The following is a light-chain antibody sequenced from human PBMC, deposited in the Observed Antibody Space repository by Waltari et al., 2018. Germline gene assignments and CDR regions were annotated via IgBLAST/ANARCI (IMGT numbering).Light chain of an antibody. J-gene: IGKJ4*01. CDR2: WAS. V-gene: IGKV4-1*01. CDR1: QSVLYSSDNKND. Sequence: DIVMTQSPDSLAVSLGERATINCKSSQSVLYSSDNKNDLAWYQQKPGQPPKLLIYWASTRESGVPDRFSGSGSGTDFTLTISSLQAEYVAVYYCQQYYSTPLTFGGGTKVEIK. CDR3: QQYYSTPLT.